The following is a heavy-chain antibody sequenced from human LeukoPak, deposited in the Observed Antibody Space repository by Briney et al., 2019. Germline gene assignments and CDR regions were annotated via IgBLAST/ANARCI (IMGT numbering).Heavy chain of an antibody. D-gene: IGHD4-17*01. V-gene: IGHV3-23*01. J-gene: IGHJ6*02. CDR3: AKAYYGDYVAYYYYYGMDV. CDR1: GFTFSSYA. Sequence: GGSLRLSCAASGFTFSSYAMSWVRQAPGKGLEWVSAISGSGGSTYYADSVKGRFTIFRDNSKNTLYLQMNSLRAEDTAVYYCAKAYYGDYVAYYYYYGMDVWGQGTTVTVSS. CDR2: ISGSGGST.